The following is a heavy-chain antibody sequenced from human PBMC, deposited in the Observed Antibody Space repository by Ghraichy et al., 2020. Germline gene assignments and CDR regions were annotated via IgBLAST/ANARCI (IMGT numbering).Heavy chain of an antibody. D-gene: IGHD1-26*01. CDR3: ARDEQESGSQHADY. CDR1: GYTFTGYY. Sequence: ASVKVSCKASGYTFTGYYMHWVRQAPGQGLEWMGWINPNSGGTNYAQKFQGRVTMTRDTSISTAYMELSRLRSDDTAVYYCARDEQESGSQHADYWGQGTLVTVSS. J-gene: IGHJ4*02. CDR2: INPNSGGT. V-gene: IGHV1-2*02.